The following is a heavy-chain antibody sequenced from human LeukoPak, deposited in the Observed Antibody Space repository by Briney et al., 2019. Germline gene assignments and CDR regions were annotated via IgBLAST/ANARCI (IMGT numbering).Heavy chain of an antibody. V-gene: IGHV1-18*01. CDR2: ISAYNGNT. Sequence: ASVKVSCKASGYTFTSYGISWVRQAPGQGLEWMGWISAYNGNTNYAQKLQGRVTMTTDTSTSTAYMELRSLRSDDTAVYYCARVLWSTSSPEWFDPWGQGTLVTVSS. CDR1: GYTFTSYG. CDR3: ARVLWSTSSPEWFDP. J-gene: IGHJ5*02. D-gene: IGHD2-2*01.